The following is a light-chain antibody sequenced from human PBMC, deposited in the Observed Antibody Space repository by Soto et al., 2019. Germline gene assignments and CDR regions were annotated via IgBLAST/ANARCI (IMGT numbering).Light chain of an antibody. J-gene: IGKJ5*01. V-gene: IGKV1-39*01. Sequence: DLQMTQSPSSLSASVGDRVTITCRASQSISTFLNWYQQKPGKAPKLLIYAASNLQSGVPSRFSGGGSGTDFTLTISTLQPEDFAAYYCQQSYNTPPITFGQGTRLESK. CDR1: QSISTF. CDR3: QQSYNTPPIT. CDR2: AAS.